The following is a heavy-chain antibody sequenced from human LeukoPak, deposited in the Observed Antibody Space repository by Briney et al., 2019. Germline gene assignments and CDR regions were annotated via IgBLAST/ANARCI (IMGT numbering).Heavy chain of an antibody. V-gene: IGHV3-30*04. CDR2: ISYDGSNK. D-gene: IGHD5-24*01. Sequence: GRSLRLPCAASGFTFSSYAMHWVRQAPGKGLEWVAVISYDGSNKYYADSVKGRFTISRDNSKNTLYLQMNSLRAEDTAVYYCAREVAGLQLNYYYYGMDVWGQGTTVTVSS. CDR1: GFTFSSYA. CDR3: AREVAGLQLNYYYYGMDV. J-gene: IGHJ6*02.